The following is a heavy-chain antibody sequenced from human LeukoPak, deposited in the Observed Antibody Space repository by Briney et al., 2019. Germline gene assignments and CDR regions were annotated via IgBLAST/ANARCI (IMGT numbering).Heavy chain of an antibody. Sequence: VASVKVSCKASGYTFTGYYMHWVRQAPGQGLEWMGWINPNSGGTNYAQKFQGRVTMTRDASISTAYMELSRLRSDDTAVYYCARGSYPRVYFDYWGQGTLVTVSS. CDR2: INPNSGGT. CDR1: GYTFTGYY. CDR3: ARGSYPRVYFDY. D-gene: IGHD1-26*01. J-gene: IGHJ4*02. V-gene: IGHV1-2*02.